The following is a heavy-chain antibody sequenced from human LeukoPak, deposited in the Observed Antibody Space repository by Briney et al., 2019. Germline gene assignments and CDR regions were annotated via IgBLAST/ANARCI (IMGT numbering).Heavy chain of an antibody. J-gene: IGHJ6*03. V-gene: IGHV3-20*04. CDR1: GFTFDDYG. CDR2: INWDGGST. Sequence: GGSLRLSCAASGFTFDDYGMSWVRHAPGKGLEWVSGINWDGGSTVYADCVKGRFTIYTDNAKNSLYLQMNSLRTEDTALYYCARSRRLDCSSTSCYILYYYYYMDVWGKGTTVTVSS. CDR3: ARSRRLDCSSTSCYILYYYYYMDV. D-gene: IGHD2-2*02.